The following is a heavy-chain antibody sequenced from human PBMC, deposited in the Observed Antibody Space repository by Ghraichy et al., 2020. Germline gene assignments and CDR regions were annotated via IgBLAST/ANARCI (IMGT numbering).Heavy chain of an antibody. D-gene: IGHD3-3*01. CDR1: GGSFSGYY. Sequence: SETPSLTCAVYGGSFSGYYWSWIRQPPGKGLEWIGEINHSGSTNYNPSLKSRVTISVDTSKNQFSLKLSSVTAADTAVYYCARSLPTIFGVVITPKYNWFDPWGQGTLVTVSS. CDR2: INHSGST. J-gene: IGHJ5*02. V-gene: IGHV4-34*01. CDR3: ARSLPTIFGVVITPKYNWFDP.